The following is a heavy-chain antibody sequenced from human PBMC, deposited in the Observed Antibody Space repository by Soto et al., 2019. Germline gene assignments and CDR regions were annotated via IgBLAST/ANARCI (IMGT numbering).Heavy chain of an antibody. V-gene: IGHV4-34*01. D-gene: IGHD5-18*01. Sequence: QVQLQQWGAGLLKPSETLSLTCAVYGGSFRGYYWSWIRQPPRKGLEWIGEINHSGSTNYNPSLKSRLTISVDTSKNQFSQKVNSVTAAGTAVYYCARSLGYTYGHLAIEYLGQGILLTVSS. J-gene: IGHJ4*02. CDR1: GGSFRGYY. CDR3: ARSLGYTYGHLAIEY. CDR2: INHSGST.